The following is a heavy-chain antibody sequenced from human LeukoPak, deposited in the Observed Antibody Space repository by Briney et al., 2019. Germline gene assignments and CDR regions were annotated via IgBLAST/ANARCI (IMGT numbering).Heavy chain of an antibody. CDR3: ARVAGGKFHLDY. D-gene: IGHD6-13*01. Sequence: GGFLRLSCAASGFAFSTYSMNWVRQAPGKGLEWISSITSTGTYIYYADSVKGRFTISRDNAKNSLYLQMNSLRAEDTAVYFCARVAGGKFHLDYWGQGTQVTVSS. V-gene: IGHV3-21*01. J-gene: IGHJ4*02. CDR2: ITSTGTYI. CDR1: GFAFSTYS.